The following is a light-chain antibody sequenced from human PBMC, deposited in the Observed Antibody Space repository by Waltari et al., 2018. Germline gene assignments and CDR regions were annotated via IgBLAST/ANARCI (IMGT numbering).Light chain of an antibody. J-gene: IGLJ3*02. CDR3: SMYMGSGVWV. Sequence: QTVVTQEPSLSVSPGGTVTLTCALRSGSVSSPSYPTWYQQTPGQPPRTLVYKGISRSSGVPDRLSGSILGNTAARTITGAQADDESDYYCSMYMGSGVWVFGGGTKLTVL. CDR2: KGI. CDR1: SGSVSSPSY. V-gene: IGLV8-61*01.